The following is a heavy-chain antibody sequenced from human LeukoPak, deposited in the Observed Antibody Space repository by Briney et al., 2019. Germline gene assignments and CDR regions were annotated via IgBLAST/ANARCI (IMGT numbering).Heavy chain of an antibody. V-gene: IGHV4-61*08. CDR2: IYYSGST. CDR1: GGSIGSGGFY. J-gene: IGHJ3*02. Sequence: PSQTLSLTRTVSGGSIGSGGFYWNWIRQPPGKGLEWIGYIYYSGSTNYNPSLKSRVTISVDTSKNQFSLKLSSVTAADTAVYYCARQGVDYGGDAFDIWGQGTMVTVSS. D-gene: IGHD4-17*01. CDR3: ARQGVDYGGDAFDI.